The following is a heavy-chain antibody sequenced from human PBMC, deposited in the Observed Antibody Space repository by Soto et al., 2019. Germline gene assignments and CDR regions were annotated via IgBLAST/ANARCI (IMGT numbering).Heavy chain of an antibody. Sequence: QVQLVESGGGVVQPGRSLRLSCAASGFTFSSYAMHWVRQAPGKGLEWVAVISYDGSNKYYADSVKGRFTISRDNSKNTLYLQMNSLRAEDTAVYYCASATVTREFDYWGQGTLVTVSS. D-gene: IGHD4-17*01. CDR2: ISYDGSNK. V-gene: IGHV3-30-3*01. J-gene: IGHJ4*02. CDR1: GFTFSSYA. CDR3: ASATVTREFDY.